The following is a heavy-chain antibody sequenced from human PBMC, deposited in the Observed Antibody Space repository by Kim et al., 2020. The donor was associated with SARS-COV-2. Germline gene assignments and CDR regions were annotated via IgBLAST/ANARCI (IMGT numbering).Heavy chain of an antibody. CDR3: ARGYCSSTSCPGDAFDI. CDR2: INTNTGNP. J-gene: IGHJ3*02. V-gene: IGHV7-4-1*02. CDR1: GYTFTSYA. Sequence: ASVKVSCKASGYTFTSYAMNWVRQAPGQGLEWMGWINTNTGNPTYAQGFTGRFVFSLDTSVSTAYLQISSLKAEDTAVYYCARGYCSSTSCPGDAFDIWGQGTMVTVSS. D-gene: IGHD2-2*01.